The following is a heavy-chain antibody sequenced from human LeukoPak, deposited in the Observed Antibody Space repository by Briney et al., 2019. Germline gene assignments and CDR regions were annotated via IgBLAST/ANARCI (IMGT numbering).Heavy chain of an antibody. CDR3: AKQTSENSYYYRDV. V-gene: IGHV3-23*01. CDR1: GFTFSSYA. J-gene: IGHJ6*03. Sequence: PGGSLRLSCAASGFTFSSYAMSWVRQAPGKGLEWVSDISGSGGSTYYADSVKGRFTISRDNSKNTLFLQMNSLRAEDTAVYYCAKQTSENSYYYRDVWGKGTTVTVSS. CDR2: ISGSGGST.